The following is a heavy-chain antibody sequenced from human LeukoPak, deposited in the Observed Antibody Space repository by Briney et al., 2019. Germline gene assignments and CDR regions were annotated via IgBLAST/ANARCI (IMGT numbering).Heavy chain of an antibody. V-gene: IGHV3-53*01. CDR1: GFTVSSNY. CDR2: IYSGGST. Sequence: AGGSLRLSCAASGFTVSSNYMSWVRQAPGKGLEWVSAIYSGGSTYYADSVKGRFTISRDNSKNTLYLQMNSLRAEDTAVYYCARFGTYCGGDCYFDYWGQGTLVTVSS. CDR3: ARFGTYCGGDCYFDY. J-gene: IGHJ4*02. D-gene: IGHD2-21*02.